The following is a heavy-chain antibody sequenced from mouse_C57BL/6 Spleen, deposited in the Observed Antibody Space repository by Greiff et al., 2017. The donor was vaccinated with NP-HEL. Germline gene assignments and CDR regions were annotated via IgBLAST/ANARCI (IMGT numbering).Heavy chain of an antibody. J-gene: IGHJ3*01. CDR3: ARNLGQAY. CDR2: IYPGDGDT. Sequence: VQLQQSGPELVKPGASVKISCKASGYAFSSSWMNWVKQRPGKGLEWLGRIYPGDGDTNYNGKFKGKATLTADKSSSTAYMQLSSLTSEDSAVYFCARNLGQAYWGQGTLVTVSA. V-gene: IGHV1-82*01. CDR1: GYAFSSSW. D-gene: IGHD4-1*01.